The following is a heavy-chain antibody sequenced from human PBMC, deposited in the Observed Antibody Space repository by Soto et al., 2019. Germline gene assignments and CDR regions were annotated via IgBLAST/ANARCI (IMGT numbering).Heavy chain of an antibody. Sequence: SETLSLTCAVYGGSFSGYYWSWIRQPPGKGLEWIGEINHSGSTNYNPSLKSRVTIAVDTSKNQFSLKLSSVTAADTAVYYCARAPSSGSWFDPLGQGTPVTISS. CDR1: GGSFSGYY. V-gene: IGHV4-34*01. CDR3: ARAPSSGSWFDP. D-gene: IGHD2-15*01. J-gene: IGHJ5*02. CDR2: INHSGST.